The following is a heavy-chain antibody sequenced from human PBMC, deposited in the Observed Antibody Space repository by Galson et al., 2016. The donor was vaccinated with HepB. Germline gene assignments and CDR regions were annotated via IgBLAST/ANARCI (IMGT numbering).Heavy chain of an antibody. V-gene: IGHV3-11*04. D-gene: IGHD2-2*03. J-gene: IGHJ6*03. CDR3: ARVDKDEDNGCLYYMDV. CDR2: ITNSAGTI. CDR1: GFTFSDYA. Sequence: SLRLSCAASGFTFSDYAMSWVCQAPGKGLEWVSYITNSAGTIYYADSVKGRFTISRDNAKNSLYLQMNSLRAEDTAVYYCARVDKDEDNGCLYYMDVGGKGTTVTVSS.